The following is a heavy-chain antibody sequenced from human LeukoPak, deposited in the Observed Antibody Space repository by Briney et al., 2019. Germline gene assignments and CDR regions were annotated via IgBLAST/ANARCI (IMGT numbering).Heavy chain of an antibody. CDR2: IYYSGIT. V-gene: IGHV4-59*01. Sequence: PSETLSLTCTVSGGSISTYYWSWIRQSPGRGLEWIGYIYYSGITKYNPSLKSRVTISVDTSTNQFSLRLSSVTAADTAVYYGARGYYYDSSGYFLDFWGQGTLVTVSS. J-gene: IGHJ4*02. CDR3: ARGYYYDSSGYFLDF. D-gene: IGHD3-22*01. CDR1: GGSISTYY.